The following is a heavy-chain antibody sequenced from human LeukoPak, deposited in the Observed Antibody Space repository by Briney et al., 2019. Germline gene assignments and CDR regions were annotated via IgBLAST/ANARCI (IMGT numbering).Heavy chain of an antibody. CDR2: INSDGSST. Sequence: GGSLRLSCAASGFTVSNNYMSWVRQAPGKGLVWVSRINSDGSSTSYADSVKGRFTISRDNAKNTLYLQMHSLRAEDTAVYYCARETYYYGSGSSDDHGYWGQGTLVTVSS. J-gene: IGHJ4*02. CDR1: GFTVSNNY. CDR3: ARETYYYGSGSSDDHGY. V-gene: IGHV3-74*01. D-gene: IGHD3-10*01.